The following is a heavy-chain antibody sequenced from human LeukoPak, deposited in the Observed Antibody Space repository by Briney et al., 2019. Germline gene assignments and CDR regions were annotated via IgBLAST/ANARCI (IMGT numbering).Heavy chain of an antibody. D-gene: IGHD5-24*01. J-gene: IGHJ2*01. Sequence: GGSLRLSCAASGFSVTHYDMTWVRQAPGKGLEWVSGISGSGGVTHNADSVKGRFTISRDNAKNSLFLQMNSLRAEDTAVYYCARDPLEGSWYFDLWGRGTLVTVSS. CDR3: ARDPLEGSWYFDL. CDR1: GFSVTHYD. V-gene: IGHV3-23*01. CDR2: ISGSGGVT.